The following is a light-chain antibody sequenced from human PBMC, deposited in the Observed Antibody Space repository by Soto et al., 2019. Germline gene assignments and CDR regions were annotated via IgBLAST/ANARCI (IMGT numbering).Light chain of an antibody. CDR3: CSHAGSSTFI. CDR1: SSGVGSYHL. V-gene: IGLV2-23*01. Sequence: QSALTQPASVSGSPGQSITISCTGASSGVGSYHLVSWYQQHPGKVPKLIIYAGNQRPSGVSNRFSGSKSGNTASLTISGLQAEDEADYYCCSHAGSSTFIFGTGTKLTVL. J-gene: IGLJ1*01. CDR2: AGN.